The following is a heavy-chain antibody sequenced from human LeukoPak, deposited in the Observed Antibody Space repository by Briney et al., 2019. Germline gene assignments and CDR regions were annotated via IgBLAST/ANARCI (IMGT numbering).Heavy chain of an antibody. D-gene: IGHD2-15*01. Sequence: SETLSLTCTVSGGSISSYYWSWIRQPPGKGLEWIGYIHYSGSTNYNPSLKSRVTISVDTSKNQFSLKLSSVTAADTAVYYCARAEGCSGGSCYWGGHYYFDYWGQGTLVTVSS. CDR3: ARAEGCSGGSCYWGGHYYFDY. CDR1: GGSISSYY. J-gene: IGHJ4*02. V-gene: IGHV4-59*01. CDR2: IHYSGST.